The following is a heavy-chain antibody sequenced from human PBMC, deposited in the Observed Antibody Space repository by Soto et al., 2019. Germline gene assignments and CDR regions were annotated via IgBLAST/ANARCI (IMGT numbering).Heavy chain of an antibody. CDR3: ARFSDTAMVSGGWFDP. V-gene: IGHV1-69*01. J-gene: IGHJ5*02. Sequence: QVQLVQSGAEVKKPGSSVKVCCKASGGTFSSYAISWVRQAPGQGLEWMGGIIPIFGTANYAQKFQGRVTITADESTSTAYMELSSLRSEDTAVYYCARFSDTAMVSGGWFDPWGQGTLVTVSS. D-gene: IGHD5-18*01. CDR2: IIPIFGTA. CDR1: GGTFSSYA.